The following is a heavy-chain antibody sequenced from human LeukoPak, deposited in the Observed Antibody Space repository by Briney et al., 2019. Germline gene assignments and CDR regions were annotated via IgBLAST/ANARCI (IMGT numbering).Heavy chain of an antibody. CDR1: GFTFSSYG. CDR3: ARDRYGVRGKNYYYYGMDV. Sequence: GGSLRLSCAASGFTFSSYGMHWVRQAPGKGLEWVAVIWYDGSNKYYADSVEGRFTISRDNSKNTLYLQMNSLRAEDTAVYYCARDRYGVRGKNYYYYGMDVWGQGTTVTVSS. V-gene: IGHV3-33*01. CDR2: IWYDGSNK. J-gene: IGHJ6*02. D-gene: IGHD3-10*01.